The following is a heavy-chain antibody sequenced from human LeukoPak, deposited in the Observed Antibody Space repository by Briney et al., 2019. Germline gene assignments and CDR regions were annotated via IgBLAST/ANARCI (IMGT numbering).Heavy chain of an antibody. CDR2: ISGSGGST. J-gene: IGHJ4*02. CDR3: AKARYYYGSGNSFDY. CDR1: GFTFSSYA. V-gene: IGHV3-23*01. Sequence: GGSLRLSCAASGFTFSSYAMSWVRQAPGKGLEWVSAISGSGGSTYYADSVKGRFTISRDNSKNTLYLQMNSLRAEDTAVYYCAKARYYYGSGNSFDYWGQGTLVTVSS. D-gene: IGHD3-10*01.